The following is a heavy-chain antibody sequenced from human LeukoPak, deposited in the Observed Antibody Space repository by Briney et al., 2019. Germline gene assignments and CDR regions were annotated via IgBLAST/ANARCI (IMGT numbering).Heavy chain of an antibody. CDR3: ASGGLQSLYLDH. D-gene: IGHD5-24*01. CDR1: GGSISSSTW. Sequence: PSETLSLTCAVSGGSISSSTWWTWVRLPPGKGLEWIGEVFYSGSTNLNPSPKSRLTMSVDESKHEFSLRLTSVTAADTALYYCASGGLQSLYLDHWGRGTLVIVSS. V-gene: IGHV4-4*02. CDR2: VFYSGST. J-gene: IGHJ4*02.